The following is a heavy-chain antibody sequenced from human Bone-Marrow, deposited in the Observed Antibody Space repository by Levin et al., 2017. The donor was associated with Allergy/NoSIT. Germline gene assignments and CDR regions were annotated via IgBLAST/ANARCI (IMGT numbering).Heavy chain of an antibody. D-gene: IGHD3-22*01. CDR2: VSPYNGHA. Sequence: ASVKVSCKASGYTFTAYYIHWVRQATGQGLEWMGWVSPYNGHADFAQSFRDRVTMTWDTSISPASMELSRLTPDDTAVYYCARDRADNYDSSYYYPNAFDFWGQGTMGTVSS. CDR1: GYTFTAYY. J-gene: IGHJ3*01. V-gene: IGHV1-2*02. CDR3: ARDRADNYDSSYYYPNAFDF.